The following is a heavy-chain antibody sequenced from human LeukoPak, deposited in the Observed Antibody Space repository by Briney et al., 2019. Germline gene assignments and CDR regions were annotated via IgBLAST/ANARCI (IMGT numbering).Heavy chain of an antibody. J-gene: IGHJ3*01. V-gene: IGHV4-38-2*01. D-gene: IGHD3-22*01. CDR1: GYSISGGYY. CDR3: VRMGVSYYYDSSTYYPVAFDV. CDR2: IFHTGSI. Sequence: ASETLSLTCGVSGYSISGGYYWGWIRRSPGKGLEWIATIFHTGSIYHNPSLKSRVILSVDTSKNQFSLILTSVTAADTAVYYCVRMGVSYYYDSSTYYPVAFDVWGQGTMVTVSS.